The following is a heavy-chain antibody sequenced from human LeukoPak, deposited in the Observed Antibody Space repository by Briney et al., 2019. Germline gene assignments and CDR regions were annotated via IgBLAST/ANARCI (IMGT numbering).Heavy chain of an antibody. CDR2: INTNTGNP. D-gene: IGHD6-19*01. J-gene: IGHJ4*02. CDR3: ARESGSIAVAGTRLVDY. V-gene: IGHV7-4-1*02. Sequence: GASVKVSCKASGYTFTSYAMNWVRQAPGQGLEWMGWINTNTGNPTYAQGFTGRFVFSLDTSVSTAYLQISSLKAEDTAVYYCARESGSIAVAGTRLVDYWGQGTLVTVSS. CDR1: GYTFTSYA.